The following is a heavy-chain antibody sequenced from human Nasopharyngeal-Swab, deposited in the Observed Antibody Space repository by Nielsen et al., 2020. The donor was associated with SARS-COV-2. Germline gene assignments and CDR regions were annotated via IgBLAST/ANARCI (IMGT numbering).Heavy chain of an antibody. CDR2: VSYDGSNK. CDR3: ARDTYHFWSGYRYFDS. D-gene: IGHD3-3*01. CDR1: GFIFSASA. V-gene: IGHV3-30*04. J-gene: IGHJ4*02. Sequence: GESLKISCAASGFIFSASAMHWVRQAPGKGLEWVAVVSYDGSNKYCADSVKGRFTISRDNSKNSLYLQINSLRVEDTAMYYCARDTYHFWSGYRYFDSWGQGTLVTVSS.